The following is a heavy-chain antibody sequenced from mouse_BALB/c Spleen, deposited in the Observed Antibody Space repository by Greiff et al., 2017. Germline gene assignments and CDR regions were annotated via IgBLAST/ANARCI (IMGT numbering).Heavy chain of an antibody. J-gene: IGHJ4*01. CDR2: IDPANGNT. D-gene: IGHD2-1*01. Sequence: VQLKESGAELVKPGASVKLSCTASGFNIKDTYMHWVKQRPEQGLEWIGRIDPANGNTKYDPKFQGKATITADTSSNTAYLQLSSLTSEDTAVYYCAHYGNYAMDYWGQGTSVTVSS. CDR1: GFNIKDTY. V-gene: IGHV14-3*02. CDR3: AHYGNYAMDY.